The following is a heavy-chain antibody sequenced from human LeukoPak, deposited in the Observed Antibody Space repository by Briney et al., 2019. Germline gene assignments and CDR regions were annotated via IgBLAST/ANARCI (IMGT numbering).Heavy chain of an antibody. V-gene: IGHV1-18*01. Sequence: ASVTVSCKASGYTFTSYGISWVRQAPGQGLEWMGWISAYNGNTNYAQKLQGRVTMTTDTSTSTAYMELRSLRSDDTAVYYCARHYRHSSSWYSTRAFDIWGQGTMVTVSS. J-gene: IGHJ3*02. CDR2: ISAYNGNT. D-gene: IGHD6-13*01. CDR3: ARHYRHSSSWYSTRAFDI. CDR1: GYTFTSYG.